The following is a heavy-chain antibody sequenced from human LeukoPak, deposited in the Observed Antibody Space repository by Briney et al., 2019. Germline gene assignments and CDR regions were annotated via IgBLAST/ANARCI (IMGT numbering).Heavy chain of an antibody. D-gene: IGHD3-22*01. CDR3: ARGTDYYDSSGYPSYYFDY. J-gene: IGHJ4*02. V-gene: IGHV4-61*08. CDR1: GGSISSGGYY. CDR2: IYYSGST. Sequence: SETLSLTCTVSGGSISSGGYYWSWIRQHPGKGLEWIGYIYYSGSTYYNPSLKSRVTISVDTSKNQFSLKLSSVTAADTAVYYCARGTDYYDSSGYPSYYFDYWGQGTLVTVSS.